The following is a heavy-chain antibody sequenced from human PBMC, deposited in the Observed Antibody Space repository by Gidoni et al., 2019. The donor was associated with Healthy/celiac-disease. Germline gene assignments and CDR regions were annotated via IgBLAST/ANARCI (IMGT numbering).Heavy chain of an antibody. D-gene: IGHD3-10*01. Sequence: QVTWKESGPALVKPTQTLTLTCTFSAFSLSTSGMRVSWIRQPPGKALEWLARIDWDDDKFYSTSLKTRLTISKDTSKTQVVLTLTHMDPVDTATSYCARTLYGSGSYSSHYYYYMDVWGKGTTVTVSS. J-gene: IGHJ6*03. CDR3: ARTLYGSGSYSSHYYYYMDV. CDR2: IDWDDDK. V-gene: IGHV2-70*04. CDR1: AFSLSTSGMR.